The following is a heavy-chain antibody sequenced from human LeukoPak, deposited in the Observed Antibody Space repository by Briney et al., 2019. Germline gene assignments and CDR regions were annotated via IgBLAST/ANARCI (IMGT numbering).Heavy chain of an antibody. CDR2: IYYSGST. V-gene: IGHV4-59*02. Sequence: SETLSLTCTVSGGSVSSYYWSWIRQPPGKGLEWIGYIYYSGSTNYNPSLKSRVTISVDTSKNQFSLKLSSVTAADTAVYYCARGSYYYYYYMDVWGKGTTVTVSS. J-gene: IGHJ6*03. CDR3: ARGSYYYYYYMDV. CDR1: GGSVSSYY.